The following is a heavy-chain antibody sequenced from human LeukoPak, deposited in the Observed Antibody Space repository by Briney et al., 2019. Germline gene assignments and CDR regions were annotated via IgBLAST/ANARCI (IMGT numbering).Heavy chain of an antibody. V-gene: IGHV3-23*01. J-gene: IGHJ4*02. Sequence: GGSLRLSCAASGFTFSSYAMSWVRQAPGKGLEWVSAISGSGGSTYYADSVKGRFTISRDNSKNTLYLQMNSLRAGDTAVYYCAKVKRFGEFYFDYWGQGTLVTVSS. D-gene: IGHD3-10*01. CDR3: AKVKRFGEFYFDY. CDR2: ISGSGGST. CDR1: GFTFSSYA.